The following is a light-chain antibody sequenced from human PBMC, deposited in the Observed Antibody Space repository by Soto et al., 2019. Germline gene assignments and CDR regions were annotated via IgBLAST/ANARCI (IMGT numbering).Light chain of an antibody. CDR2: GAS. CDR1: QRVSTNF. J-gene: IGKJ1*01. Sequence: EIVVTQSPGTLSLSPGEGATLSCRASQRVSTNFFAWYQQKPGQAPRLLIYGASTRATGIPDRFSGSGSGTDFTLTISRLEPEDFAVYYCQQYGRTSWTFGQGTKVDIK. CDR3: QQYGRTSWT. V-gene: IGKV3-20*01.